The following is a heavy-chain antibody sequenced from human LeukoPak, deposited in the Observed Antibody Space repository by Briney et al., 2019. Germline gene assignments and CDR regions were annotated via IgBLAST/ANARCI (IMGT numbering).Heavy chain of an antibody. Sequence: PSETLSLTCTVSGYSINSAYYWGWIRQPPGKGLEWIGSIYHSGNTHYNPSLKSRVNISVDTSKNQFSLKLSSVTAADTAVYYCARAYYDYVWGSWGQGTLVTVSS. D-gene: IGHD3-16*01. CDR1: GYSINSAYY. J-gene: IGHJ4*02. CDR3: ARAYYDYVWGS. CDR2: IYHSGNT. V-gene: IGHV4-38-2*02.